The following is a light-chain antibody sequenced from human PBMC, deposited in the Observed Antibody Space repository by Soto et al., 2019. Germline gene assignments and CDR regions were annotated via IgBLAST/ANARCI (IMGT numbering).Light chain of an antibody. Sequence: EIVLTHSPATLSLSPGERATLSCRASQSVSSDLAWYQQKPGQAPRLLIYDASKRATGIPARFSGSGSGTHFALSIGSLEPEDFAVYHRHQRCNWPSLTVGGGAKVDIK. CDR2: DAS. J-gene: IGKJ4*01. CDR3: HQRCNWPSLT. CDR1: QSVSSD. V-gene: IGKV3-11*01.